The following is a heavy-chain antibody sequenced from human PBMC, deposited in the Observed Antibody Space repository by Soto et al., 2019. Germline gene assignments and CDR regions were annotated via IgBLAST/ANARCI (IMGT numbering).Heavy chain of an antibody. V-gene: IGHV1-69*01. J-gene: IGHJ4*02. CDR1: GGAFGRYS. CDR3: ARGDEMTAIPILEY. Sequence: QVQLEQSGPEVKRPGTSVKVSCKASGGAFGRYSVSWVRQAPGQGLEWIGGVIPVFNTSNYSLKFQGRVAIFADLATNTVFMELRSLRSEDTAIYYCARGDEMTAIPILEYWGREPLVTVSS. D-gene: IGHD2-21*02. CDR2: VIPVFNTS.